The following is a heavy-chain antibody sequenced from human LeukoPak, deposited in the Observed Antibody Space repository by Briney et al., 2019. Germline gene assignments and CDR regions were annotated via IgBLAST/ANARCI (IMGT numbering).Heavy chain of an antibody. J-gene: IGHJ4*02. V-gene: IGHV3-11*04. CDR3: TRDMQGSRLYLVGSQND. Sequence: GSLRLSCAASGFTFSDSYMTWIRQAPGKGLEWVSYISNSGSSIYYADSVKGRFTTSRDNAKSSLYLQMNSLRAEDSALYYCTRDMQGSRLYLVGSQNDWGQGTLVTVSS. D-gene: IGHD1-26*01. CDR2: ISNSGSSI. CDR1: GFTFSDSY.